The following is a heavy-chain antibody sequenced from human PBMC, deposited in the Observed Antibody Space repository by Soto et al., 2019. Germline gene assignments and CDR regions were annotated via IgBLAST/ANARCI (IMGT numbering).Heavy chain of an antibody. V-gene: IGHV3-30-3*01. J-gene: IGHJ6*02. CDR1: GFTFSSYA. CDR3: ARDTTYSSSWPYHYYYGMDV. D-gene: IGHD6-13*01. Sequence: GGSLRLSCAASGFTFSSYAMHWVRQAPGKGLEWVAVISYDGSNKYYADSVKGRFTISRDNSKNTLYVQIDSLRAEDTAVYYCARDTTYSSSWPYHYYYGMDVWGQGTTVTVSS. CDR2: ISYDGSNK.